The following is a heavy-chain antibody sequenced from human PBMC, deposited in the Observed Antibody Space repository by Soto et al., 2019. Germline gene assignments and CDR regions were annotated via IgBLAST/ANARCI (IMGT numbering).Heavy chain of an antibody. CDR3: ARDGALGENYYYYGMDV. Sequence: SVKVSCKASGGAFSNFAITWVRQAPGQGLEWMGGIIPMFPTTEYAQKFQGRVTITADESTSTAYMELTSLMSDDTAVYYCARDGALGENYYYYGMDVWG. V-gene: IGHV1-69*13. J-gene: IGHJ6*02. CDR1: GGAFSNFA. D-gene: IGHD3-16*01. CDR2: IIPMFPTT.